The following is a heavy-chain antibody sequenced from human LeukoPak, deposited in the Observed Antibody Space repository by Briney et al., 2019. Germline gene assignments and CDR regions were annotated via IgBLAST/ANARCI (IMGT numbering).Heavy chain of an antibody. J-gene: IGHJ4*02. Sequence: GGSLRLSCAASGFTFSSYAMHWVRQAPGKGLEWVGRIKSKTDGGTTDYAAPVKGRFTISRGDSKNTLYLQMNSLKTEDTAVYYCTTEDYFGSGSYDYWGQGTLVTVSS. D-gene: IGHD3-10*01. CDR2: IKSKTDGGTT. CDR1: GFTFSSYA. V-gene: IGHV3-15*01. CDR3: TTEDYFGSGSYDY.